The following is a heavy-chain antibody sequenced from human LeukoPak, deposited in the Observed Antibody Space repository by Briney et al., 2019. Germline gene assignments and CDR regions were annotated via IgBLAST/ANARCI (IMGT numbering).Heavy chain of an antibody. Sequence: SETLSLTCSVSGGSISSYYWSWIRQPPGRGLEWIGYIYYSGRTSYNPSLKSRVTISVDTSKNQFSLRLSSVTAADTAVYYCARKGRMYSSGWYPPAFDIWGQGTMVTVSS. CDR1: GGSISSYY. V-gene: IGHV4-59*01. J-gene: IGHJ3*02. CDR2: IYYSGRT. CDR3: ARKGRMYSSGWYPPAFDI. D-gene: IGHD6-19*01.